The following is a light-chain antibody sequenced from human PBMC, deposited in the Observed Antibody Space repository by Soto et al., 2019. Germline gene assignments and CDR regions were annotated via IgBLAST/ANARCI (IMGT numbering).Light chain of an antibody. CDR1: SSKIGNHY. CDR3: GTWDSSLSAWV. J-gene: IGLJ3*02. CDR2: ENN. Sequence: QSVLTQPPSWPGAPGQRVPISCFGSSSKIGNHYVPCYRQLQGAPPKLLIYENNKRPSGIPDRFSGSKSGTSATLGIAGLQTGDEADYYCGTWDSSLSAWVFGGGTKLTVL. V-gene: IGLV1-51*02.